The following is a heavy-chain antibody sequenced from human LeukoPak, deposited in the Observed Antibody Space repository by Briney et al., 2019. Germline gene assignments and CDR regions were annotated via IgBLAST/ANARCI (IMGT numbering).Heavy chain of an antibody. D-gene: IGHD5-12*01. V-gene: IGHV4-59*01. CDR2: IYYSGST. CDR1: GGSISSYY. Sequence: SETLSLTCTVSGGSISSYYWSWIRQPPGKGLEWIGYIYYSGSTNYNPSLKSRVTISVDTSKNQFSLKLSSVTAADTAVYYCARGAPGRPLDYWGQGTLVTVSS. CDR3: ARGAPGRPLDY. J-gene: IGHJ4*02.